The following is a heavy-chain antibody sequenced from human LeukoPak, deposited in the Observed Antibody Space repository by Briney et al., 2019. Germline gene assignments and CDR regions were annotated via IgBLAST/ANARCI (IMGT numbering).Heavy chain of an antibody. CDR1: GGSISSYY. CDR3: ARDRMAGDYFDY. CDR2: IYYSGST. Sequence: SETLSLTCTVPGGSISSYYWSWIRQPPGKGLEWIGYIYYSGSTNYNPSLKSRVTISVDTSKNQFSLKLSSVTAADTAVYYCARDRMAGDYFDYWGQGTLVTVSS. V-gene: IGHV4-59*01. J-gene: IGHJ4*02. D-gene: IGHD3-10*01.